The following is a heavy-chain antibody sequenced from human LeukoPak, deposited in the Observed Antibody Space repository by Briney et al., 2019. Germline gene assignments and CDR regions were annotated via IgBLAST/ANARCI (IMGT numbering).Heavy chain of an antibody. Sequence: PSETLSLTCTVSGGSISSSSYYWGWIRQPPGKGLEWIGSIYYSGSTYYNPSLKSRVTISVDTSKNQFSLKLGSVTAADTAVYYCARQSDSSGFPYFDYWGQGTLVTVSS. CDR2: IYYSGST. V-gene: IGHV4-39*01. CDR1: GGSISSSSYY. J-gene: IGHJ4*02. CDR3: ARQSDSSGFPYFDY. D-gene: IGHD3-22*01.